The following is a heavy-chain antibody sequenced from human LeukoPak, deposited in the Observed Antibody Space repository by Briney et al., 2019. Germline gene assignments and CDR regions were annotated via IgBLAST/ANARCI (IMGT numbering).Heavy chain of an antibody. Sequence: LPGGSLRLSCAASGFTFTDVWMSWVRQAPGKGLEWVSVLYTAGDTYYADSVKGRFTISRDNSKNTLSLQMNSLRPDDTALYYCAGGQMFTSGGFESWGQGALVTVSS. CDR3: AGGQMFTSGGFES. CDR1: GFTFTDVW. D-gene: IGHD6-19*01. CDR2: LYTAGDT. J-gene: IGHJ4*02. V-gene: IGHV3-53*01.